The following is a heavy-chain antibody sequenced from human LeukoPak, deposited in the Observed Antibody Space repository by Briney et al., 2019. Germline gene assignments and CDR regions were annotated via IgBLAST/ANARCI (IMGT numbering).Heavy chain of an antibody. CDR3: ARDMGSGSSSWSATQDY. V-gene: IGHV3-53*01. J-gene: IGHJ4*02. Sequence: GGSLRLSCAVSGLTFSSSWMDWVRQAPGKGLEWVSVIYSGGSTYYADSVKGRFTISRDNSKNTVYLQMNSLRAEDTAVYYCARDMGSGSSSWSATQDYWGQGTLVTVSS. CDR1: GLTFSSSW. D-gene: IGHD6-13*01. CDR2: IYSGGST.